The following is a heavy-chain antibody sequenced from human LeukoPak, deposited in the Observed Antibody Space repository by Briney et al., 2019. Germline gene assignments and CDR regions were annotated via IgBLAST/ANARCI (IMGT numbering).Heavy chain of an antibody. V-gene: IGHV3-30*18. CDR2: ISYDGSNR. D-gene: IGHD5-18*01. J-gene: IGHJ6*02. CDR1: GFTFSSYG. Sequence: PGGSLRLSCAASGFTFSSYGMHWVRQAPGKGLEWVAVISYDGSNRYYADSVKGRFTISRDNSKNTLYLQMNSLRAEDTAVYYCAKDSETVDTAMVYYYYYGMDVWGQGTTVTVSS. CDR3: AKDSETVDTAMVYYYYYGMDV.